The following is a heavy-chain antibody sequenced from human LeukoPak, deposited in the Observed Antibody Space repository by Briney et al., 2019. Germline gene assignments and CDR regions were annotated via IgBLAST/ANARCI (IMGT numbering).Heavy chain of an antibody. J-gene: IGHJ4*02. CDR1: GFSFSTNV. D-gene: IGHD3-16*02. CDR3: ARAEYYDYVWGSYRPIDY. V-gene: IGHV3-23*01. CDR2: IRDGGGNT. Sequence: GGSLRLSCAASGFSFSTNVLNWVRQAPGKGLEWVSAIRDGGGNTYYADSVKGRFTISRDSSSNTLYLQMNSLRAEDTAVYYCARAEYYDYVWGSYRPIDYWGQGTLVTVSS.